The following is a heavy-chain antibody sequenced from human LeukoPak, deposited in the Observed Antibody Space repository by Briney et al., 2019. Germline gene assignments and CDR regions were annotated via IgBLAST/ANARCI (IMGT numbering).Heavy chain of an antibody. J-gene: IGHJ5*02. CDR2: ISSSSSYI. CDR1: GFTFSSYS. Sequence: GGSLRLSCAASGFTFSSYSMNWVRQAPGKGLEWVSSISSSSSYIYYADSVKGRFTISRDNAKNSLYLQMNSLRAEDTAVYYCARDRGYSSSWYGENWFDPWGQGTLVTVSS. CDR3: ARDRGYSSSWYGENWFDP. D-gene: IGHD6-13*01. V-gene: IGHV3-21*01.